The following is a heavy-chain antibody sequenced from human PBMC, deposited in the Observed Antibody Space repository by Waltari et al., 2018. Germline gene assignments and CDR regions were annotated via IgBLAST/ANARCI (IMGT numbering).Heavy chain of an antibody. CDR1: GFTFSNYW. D-gene: IGHD3-10*01. CDR2: IKPDGSEK. V-gene: IGHV3-7*01. J-gene: IGHJ4*02. Sequence: EVQVVESGGGLVQPGGSLRLSCVASGFTFSNYWMSWVRQAPGKGLEGVTNIKPDGSEKNHVDSVKGRLTISRDNAKNSMYLQMNSLRAEDTAVYYCVQGGFYYADWGQGTLVTVSS. CDR3: VQGGFYYAD.